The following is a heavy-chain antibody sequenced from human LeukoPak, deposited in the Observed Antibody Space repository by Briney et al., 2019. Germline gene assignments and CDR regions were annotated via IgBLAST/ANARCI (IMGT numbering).Heavy chain of an antibody. D-gene: IGHD3-10*01. CDR1: GFTFGDYA. J-gene: IGHJ5*02. CDR2: IRSKAYGGTT. Sequence: GGSLRLSCTAPGFTFGDYAMSWVRQAPGKGLEWVGFIRSKAYGGTTEYAASVKGRFTISRDDSKSIAYLQMNSLKTEDTAVYYCTRDEDELLWFGESSRGGWFDPWGQGTLVTVSS. V-gene: IGHV3-49*04. CDR3: TRDEDELLWFGESSRGGWFDP.